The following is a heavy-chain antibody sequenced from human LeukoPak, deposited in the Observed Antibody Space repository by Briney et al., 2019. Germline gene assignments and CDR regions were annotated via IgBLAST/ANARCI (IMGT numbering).Heavy chain of an antibody. J-gene: IGHJ4*02. V-gene: IGHV4-59*08. CDR2: IYYSGST. CDR3: ARHVWLQPFDY. CDR1: GGSMNSYY. Sequence: SETLSLTCTVSGGSMNSYYWSWIRQSPGKGLEWIGYIYYSGSTNYNPSLKSRVTISVDTSKNQFSLKLSSVTAADTAVYYCARHVWLQPFDYWGQGTLVSVSS. D-gene: IGHD3-9*01.